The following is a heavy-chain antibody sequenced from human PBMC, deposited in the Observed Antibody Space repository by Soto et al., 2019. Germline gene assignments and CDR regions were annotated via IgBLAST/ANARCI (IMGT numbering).Heavy chain of an antibody. CDR1: GGTFSSYA. Sequence: ASVEVSCKASGGTFSSYAISWVRQAPGQGLEWMGGIIPILGTANYAQKFQGRVTITADESTSTAYMELSSLRSEDTAVYYCARHFYDSSGYYPFDYWGQGTLVTVSS. CDR2: IIPILGTA. CDR3: ARHFYDSSGYYPFDY. J-gene: IGHJ4*02. V-gene: IGHV1-69*13. D-gene: IGHD3-22*01.